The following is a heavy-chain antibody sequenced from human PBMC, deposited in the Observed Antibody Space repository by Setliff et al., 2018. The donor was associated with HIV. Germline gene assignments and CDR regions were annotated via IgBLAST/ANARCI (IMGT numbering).Heavy chain of an antibody. CDR1: GYSISSGYY. V-gene: IGHV4-38-2*02. D-gene: IGHD3-3*01. Sequence: SETLSLTCTVSGYSISSGYYWGWIRQPPGKGLEWIGSMYHGESTSYNPSLKSRVTISVDKSKNQFSLKLSSVTAADTAVYSCARGPTYNFWSGYYTRASFDPWGQGTLVTVSS. CDR3: ARGPTYNFWSGYYTRASFDP. J-gene: IGHJ5*02. CDR2: MYHGEST.